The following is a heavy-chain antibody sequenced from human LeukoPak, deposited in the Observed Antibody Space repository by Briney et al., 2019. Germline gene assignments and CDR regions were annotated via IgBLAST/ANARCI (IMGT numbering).Heavy chain of an antibody. V-gene: IGHV3-23*01. CDR2: ISVSGGNT. CDR1: GFTFSSYV. D-gene: IGHD3-9*01. CDR3: AKRRTNYDILTGDFDH. J-gene: IGHJ4*02. Sequence: GGSLRLSGEASGFTFSSYVMSWVRQAPGKGLEWVSGISVSGGNTFYADSVKGRFTISRDNSKNTLYLQMNSLRAEDTAVYYCAKRRTNYDILTGDFDHWGQGTLVTVSS.